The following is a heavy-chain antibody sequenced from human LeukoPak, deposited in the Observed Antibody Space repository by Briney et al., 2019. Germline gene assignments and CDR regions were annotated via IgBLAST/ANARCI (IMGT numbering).Heavy chain of an antibody. CDR1: GGSISSYY. Sequence: ASETLSLTCTVSGGSISSYYWSWIRQPPGKGLEWIGYIYYSGSTNYNPSLKSRVTISVDTSKNQFSLKLSSVTAADTAVYYCARELVDYYDSSGYYYGWFDPWGQGTLVTVSS. D-gene: IGHD3-22*01. V-gene: IGHV4-59*01. CDR2: IYYSGST. J-gene: IGHJ5*02. CDR3: ARELVDYYDSSGYYYGWFDP.